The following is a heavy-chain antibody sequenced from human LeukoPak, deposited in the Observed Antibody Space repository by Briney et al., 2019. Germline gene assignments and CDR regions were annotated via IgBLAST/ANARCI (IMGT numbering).Heavy chain of an antibody. V-gene: IGHV3-48*01. CDR3: AREKRGPIAAAGTKDI. CDR2: ISSSSSTI. CDR1: GFSFSSYG. Sequence: GGSLRLSCAASGFSFSSYGMHWVRQAPGKGLEWVSYISSSSSTIYYADSVKGRFTISRDNAENSLYLQMNSLRAEDTAVYYCAREKRGPIAAAGTKDIWGQGTMVTVSS. J-gene: IGHJ3*02. D-gene: IGHD6-13*01.